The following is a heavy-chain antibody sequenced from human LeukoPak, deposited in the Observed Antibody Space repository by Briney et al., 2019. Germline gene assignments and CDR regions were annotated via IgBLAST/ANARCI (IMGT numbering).Heavy chain of an antibody. D-gene: IGHD3-3*01. CDR3: TRAPRVMGVVHFDY. CDR2: IRSKAYGETT. Sequence: PGGSPRLSCTTSGFTFGEYSMIWFRQAPGKGLEWVAYIRSKAYGETTEYGASVKDRFTISRDDSKDIVYLHMSSLKTEDTAVYYCTRAPRVMGVVHFDYWGQGTLVTVSS. J-gene: IGHJ4*02. V-gene: IGHV3-49*03. CDR1: GFTFGEYS.